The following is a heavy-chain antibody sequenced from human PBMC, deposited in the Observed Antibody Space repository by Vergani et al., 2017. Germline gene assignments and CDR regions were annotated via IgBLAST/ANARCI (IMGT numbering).Heavy chain of an antibody. V-gene: IGHV4-34*01. CDR1: GGSFSGYY. CDR3: ARRPARTRDALDI. D-gene: IGHD1-14*01. Sequence: QVQLQQWGAGLLKPSETLSLTCAVYGGSFSGYYWSWIRQPPGKGLEWIGEINHSGSTNYNPSLKSRVTISVDTSKNQFSLKLSSVTAADTAVYYCARRPARTRDALDIWGQGTMVAVSS. CDR2: INHSGST. J-gene: IGHJ3*02.